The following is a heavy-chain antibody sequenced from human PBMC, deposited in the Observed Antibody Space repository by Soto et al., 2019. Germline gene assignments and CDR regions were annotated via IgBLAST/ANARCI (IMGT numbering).Heavy chain of an antibody. V-gene: IGHV3-15*01. CDR1: GFTFSNAW. CDR3: TPGRQPPGHYYGMEG. D-gene: IGHD3-10*01. J-gene: IGHJ6*02. CDR2: IKSKTDGGTT. Sequence: GSLSRSFAASGFTFSNAWMSWVRQAPGKGLEWVGRIKSKTDGGTTDYAAPVKGRFTISRDDSKNTLYLQMNSLKTEDTAVYYCTPGRQPPGHYYGMEGWGQGPTVTVSS.